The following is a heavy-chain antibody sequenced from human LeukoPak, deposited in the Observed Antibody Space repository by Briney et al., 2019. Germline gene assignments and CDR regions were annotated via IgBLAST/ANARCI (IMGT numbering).Heavy chain of an antibody. CDR3: AKFPRDDTTIS. D-gene: IGHD1-1*01. J-gene: IGHJ4*02. V-gene: IGHV3-23*01. Sequence: PGGSLRLSCTASGFTFSNYAMNWVRQAPGKGLEWVSAIRGSGDDIYYADSVKGRCVISRDNTRNTVYLQMNSLRAKDTAMYYCAKFPRDDTTISWGQGTLVTVSS. CDR2: IRGSGDDI. CDR1: GFTFSNYA.